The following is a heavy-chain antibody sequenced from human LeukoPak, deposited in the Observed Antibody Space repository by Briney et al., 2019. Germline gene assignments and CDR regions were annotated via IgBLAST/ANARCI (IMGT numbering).Heavy chain of an antibody. Sequence: GGSLRLSCAASGFTFSSYWMHWVRQAPGKGLVWVSRINSDGSSTSYADSVKGRFTISRDNAKSTLYLQMNSLRAEDTAVYYCARAQRYYGSGSYYNYYYYYYMDVWGKGTTVTVSS. CDR3: ARAQRYYGSGSYYNYYYYYYMDV. D-gene: IGHD3-10*01. J-gene: IGHJ6*03. CDR1: GFTFSSYW. CDR2: INSDGSST. V-gene: IGHV3-74*01.